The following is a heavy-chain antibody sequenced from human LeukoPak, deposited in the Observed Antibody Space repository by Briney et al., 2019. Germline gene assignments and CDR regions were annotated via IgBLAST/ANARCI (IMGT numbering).Heavy chain of an antibody. D-gene: IGHD4-17*01. CDR1: GFTFSNYG. Sequence: PGGSLRLSCAASGFTFSNYGMNWVRQAPGKGLEWVSGITGSADITYYADSVKGRFTISRDNSKNSLSLHTNSLRAEDTAVYYCAKDLLSADYGDFLGCMDVWGKGTTVTVSS. CDR2: ITGSADIT. V-gene: IGHV3-23*01. J-gene: IGHJ6*03. CDR3: AKDLLSADYGDFLGCMDV.